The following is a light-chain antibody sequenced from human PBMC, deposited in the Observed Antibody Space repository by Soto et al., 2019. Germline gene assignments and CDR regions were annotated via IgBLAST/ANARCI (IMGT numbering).Light chain of an antibody. Sequence: QSALTQPASVSGSPGQSITISCTGTSSDVGGYNYVSWYQQHQGKAPKLMIYEVSNRPSGVSNRFSGSKSGNTASLTISGLQAEDEADYCCSSYTSSSTVVFGGGTKLTVL. J-gene: IGLJ2*01. CDR1: SSDVGGYNY. CDR2: EVS. V-gene: IGLV2-14*01. CDR3: SSYTSSSTVV.